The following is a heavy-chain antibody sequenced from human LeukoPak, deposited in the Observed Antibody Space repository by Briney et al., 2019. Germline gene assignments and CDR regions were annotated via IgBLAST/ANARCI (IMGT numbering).Heavy chain of an antibody. CDR3: AKNNIFLDYYDSSGYYLFDP. J-gene: IGHJ5*02. D-gene: IGHD3-22*01. CDR1: GFTFSSYA. V-gene: IGHV3-23*01. CDR2: ISGSGGST. Sequence: GGSLRLSCAASGFTFSSYAMSWVRQAPGKGLEWVSAISGSGGSTYYADSVKGRFTISRDNSKNTLYLQMNGLRAEDTAVYYCAKNNIFLDYYDSSGYYLFDPWGQGTLVTVSS.